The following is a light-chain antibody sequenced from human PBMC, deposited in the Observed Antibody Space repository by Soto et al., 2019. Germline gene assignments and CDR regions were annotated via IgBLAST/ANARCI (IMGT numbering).Light chain of an antibody. CDR1: SSNIGSYS. CDR3: GAWDGSLTGGV. Sequence: QAVVTQPPSVSAAPGQKVTISCSGSSSNIGSYSVSWYQQLPGTAPKLLIYENYERPSGIPDRFSGSKSGTSATLGITGLQPGDEADYYCGAWDGSLTGGVFGGGTKVTVL. J-gene: IGLJ2*01. V-gene: IGLV1-51*02. CDR2: ENY.